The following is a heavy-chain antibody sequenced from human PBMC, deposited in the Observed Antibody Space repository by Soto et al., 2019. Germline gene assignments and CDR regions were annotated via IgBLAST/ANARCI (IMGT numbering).Heavy chain of an antibody. Sequence: GGSLRLSCAASSFTFSNYAMAWVRQAPGKGLEWVSSIGNFGGDISYADSVKGRFTISRDNSKNTLYLQMDSLRAEDTAVYFCVRAGIETTPYYFDYWGQGTRVTVSS. CDR2: IGNFGGDI. D-gene: IGHD6-13*01. V-gene: IGHV3-23*01. CDR1: SFTFSNYA. J-gene: IGHJ4*02. CDR3: VRAGIETTPYYFDY.